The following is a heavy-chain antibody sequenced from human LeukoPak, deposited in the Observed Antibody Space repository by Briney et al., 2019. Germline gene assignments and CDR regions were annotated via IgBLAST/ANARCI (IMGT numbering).Heavy chain of an antibody. V-gene: IGHV4-4*07. J-gene: IGHJ4*02. CDR2: IYTSGST. Sequence: PSETLSLTCTVSGGSISCYYWSWIRQPAGKGLEWIGRIYTSGSTNYNPSLKSRVTMSVDTSKNQFSLKLSSVTAADTAVYYCARDYCSSTSCYPYYFDYWGQGTLVTVSS. D-gene: IGHD2-2*01. CDR1: GGSISCYY. CDR3: ARDYCSSTSCYPYYFDY.